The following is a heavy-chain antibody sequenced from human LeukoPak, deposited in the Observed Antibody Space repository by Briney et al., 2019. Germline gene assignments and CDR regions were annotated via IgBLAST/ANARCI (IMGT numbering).Heavy chain of an antibody. J-gene: IGHJ6*04. CDR3: ARASIVATRYYFYGMDV. CDR2: INAGNGKT. CDR1: GFPLSTYA. V-gene: IGHV1-3*01. Sequence: GASVKVSCKASGFPLSTYAIHWGRQAPGQSLEWVGWINAGNGKTEYAQKLHDRVTITRDTSASTADMELSSLRSEDTAVYYCARASIVATRYYFYGMDVWGKGTTVIVSS. D-gene: IGHD5-12*01.